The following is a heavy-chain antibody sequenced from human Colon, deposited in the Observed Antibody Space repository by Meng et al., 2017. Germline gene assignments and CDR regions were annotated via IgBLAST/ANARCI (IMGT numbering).Heavy chain of an antibody. CDR3: ARGLFDY. V-gene: IGHV4-34*01. J-gene: IGHJ4*02. CDR1: GGPFSGYY. CDR2: INHSGST. Sequence: GQLQQGGAGLLKPSETLSLTCAVYGGPFSGYYWSWIRQPPGKGLEWIGEINHSGSTNYNPSLKSRVTISVDTSKNQFSLKLSSVTAADTAMYYCARGLFDYWGQGTLVTVSS.